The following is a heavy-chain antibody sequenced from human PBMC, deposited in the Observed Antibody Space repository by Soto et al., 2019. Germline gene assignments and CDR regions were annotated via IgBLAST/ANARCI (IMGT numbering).Heavy chain of an antibody. J-gene: IGHJ4*02. CDR3: ARLTPAPLIVRSSRGPLCEL. V-gene: IGHV4-59*08. Sequence: SXTKPLTCPVSGGSISSYYWSWLGPTQGKGLDWIGYMYYGGRTNYNPSLKSRVTISVDTSKMQVSLKLSSVTAADTAVYFCARLTPAPLIVRSSRGPLCELWGQGTRVTVSS. D-gene: IGHD2-15*01. CDR1: GGSISSYY. CDR2: MYYGGRT.